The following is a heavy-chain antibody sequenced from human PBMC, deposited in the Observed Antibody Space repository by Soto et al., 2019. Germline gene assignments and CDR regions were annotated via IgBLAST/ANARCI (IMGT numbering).Heavy chain of an antibody. J-gene: IGHJ1*01. CDR3: DRQNCHRTVCYLVAM. V-gene: IGHV4-4*02. CDR2: IFHRGSA. CDR1: GGSIITSHW. D-gene: IGHD3-16*02. Sequence: SETLSLTCDVSGGSIITSHWWTLVRQAPGKGLEWIGEIFHRGSAHHNPSLKSRVTLSVDKSKNQISLNLTSVTAADTAVYFCDRQNCHRTVCYLVAMWGLGT.